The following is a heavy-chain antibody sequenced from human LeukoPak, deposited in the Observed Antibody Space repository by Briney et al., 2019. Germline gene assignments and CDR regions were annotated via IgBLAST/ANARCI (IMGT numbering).Heavy chain of an antibody. J-gene: IGHJ6*02. CDR2: INHSGST. CDR3: ARGLEVRAYGMDV. V-gene: IGHV4-34*01. CDR1: GGSFSGYY. D-gene: IGHD3-10*01. Sequence: KTSETLSLTCAVYGGSFSGYYWSWIRQPPGKGLEWIGEINHSGSTNYNPSLKSRVTISVDTSKNQFSLKLSSVTAADTAVYYCARGLEVRAYGMDVWGQGTTVTVSS.